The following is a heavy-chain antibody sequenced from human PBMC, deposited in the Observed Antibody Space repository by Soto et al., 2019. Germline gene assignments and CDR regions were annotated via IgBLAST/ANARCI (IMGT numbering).Heavy chain of an antibody. J-gene: IGHJ4*02. Sequence: GGSLRLSCAASGFTFSDYYMSWIRQAPGKGLEWVSHITSSSSYTRYADSVKGRFTISRDNAKNSLYLELTDLRDDDTAVYYCARDTSHGVTIGGLDSWGQGTLVTVSS. D-gene: IGHD3-16*01. CDR1: GFTFSDYY. V-gene: IGHV3-11*06. CDR2: ITSSSSYT. CDR3: ARDTSHGVTIGGLDS.